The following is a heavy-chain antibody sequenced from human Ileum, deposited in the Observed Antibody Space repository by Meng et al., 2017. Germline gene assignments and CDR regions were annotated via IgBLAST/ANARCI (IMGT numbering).Heavy chain of an antibody. CDR1: GVSARPNSY. CDR3: ARHGGYYQDF. Sequence: VLWQESGPAVVKPPAALSLTCSVSGVSARPNSYWSWVRQPPGKGLAWIGEIDQSGNSYYSPSLKSRVTMSIDKSTNQFSLRLTSVTAADTAVYYCARHGGYYQDFWGQGTLVTVSS. J-gene: IGHJ4*02. CDR2: IDQSGNS. D-gene: IGHD4/OR15-4a*01. V-gene: IGHV4-4*03.